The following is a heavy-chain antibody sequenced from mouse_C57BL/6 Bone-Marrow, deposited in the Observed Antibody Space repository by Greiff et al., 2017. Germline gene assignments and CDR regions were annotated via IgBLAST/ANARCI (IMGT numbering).Heavy chain of an antibody. CDR1: GYTFTDYE. CDR2: IDPETGGT. V-gene: IGHV1-15*01. Sequence: VQLQQSGAELVRPGASVTLSCKASGYTFTDYEMHWVKQTPVHGLEWIGAIDPETGGTASNQKFKGKAILTADKSSSTAYMELRSLTSEDSAVYYCTRGDYDYAWFAYWGQGTLVTVSA. J-gene: IGHJ3*01. CDR3: TRGDYDYAWFAY. D-gene: IGHD2-4*01.